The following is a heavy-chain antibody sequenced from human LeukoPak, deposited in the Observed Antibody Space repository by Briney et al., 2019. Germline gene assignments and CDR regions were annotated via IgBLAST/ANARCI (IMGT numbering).Heavy chain of an antibody. CDR2: ISGSGGST. V-gene: IGHV3-23*01. CDR3: AKMVTGFPNWFDP. CDR1: GFTFSSYA. Sequence: HPGGSLRLSCAASGFTFSSYAMSWVRQAPGKGLEWVSAISGSGGSTYYADSVKGRFTISRDNSKNTLYLQMNSLRAEDMAVYYCAKMVTGFPNWFDPWGQGTLVTVSS. D-gene: IGHD1-1*01. J-gene: IGHJ5*02.